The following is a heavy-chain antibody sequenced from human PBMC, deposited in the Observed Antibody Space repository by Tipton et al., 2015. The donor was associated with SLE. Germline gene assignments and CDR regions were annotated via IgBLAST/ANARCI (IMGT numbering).Heavy chain of an antibody. D-gene: IGHD3-10*01. V-gene: IGHV3-53*01. CDR3: AGRDYYGSGISVY. CDR2: IYSGGST. Sequence: SLRLSCAASGFTVSSNYMSWVRQAPGKGLEWVSVIYSGGSTYYADSVKGRFTISRDNSKNTLYLQMNSLRAEDTAVYYCAGRDYYGSGISVYWGQGTLVTFSS. CDR1: GFTVSSNY. J-gene: IGHJ4*02.